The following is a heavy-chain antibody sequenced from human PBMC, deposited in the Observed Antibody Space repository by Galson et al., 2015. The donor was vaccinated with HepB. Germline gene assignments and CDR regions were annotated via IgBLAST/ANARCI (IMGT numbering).Heavy chain of an antibody. V-gene: IGHV3-30*04. CDR1: GFTFSSYA. Sequence: SLRLSCAASGFTFSSYAMHWVRQAPGKGLEWVAVISYDGSNKYYADSVKGRFTISRDNSKNTLYLQMNSLRAEDTAVYYCARGGYSYGSKVDYWGQGTLVTVSS. D-gene: IGHD5-18*01. J-gene: IGHJ4*02. CDR2: ISYDGSNK. CDR3: ARGGYSYGSKVDY.